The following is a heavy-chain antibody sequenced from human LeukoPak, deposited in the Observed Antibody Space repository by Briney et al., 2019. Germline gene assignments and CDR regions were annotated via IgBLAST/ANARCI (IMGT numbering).Heavy chain of an antibody. CDR2: FHPEDGET. V-gene: IGHV1-24*01. J-gene: IGHJ4*02. CDR3: ARDKPEYYYDSSGYDY. CDR1: GYTVTELS. Sequence: GASVKVSCKVSGYTVTELSMHWVRQSPGKGLEWMGGFHPEDGETIYAQKFQGRVTMTEDTSTDTAYMELSSLRSEDTAVYYCARDKPEYYYDSSGYDYWGQGTLVTVSS. D-gene: IGHD3-22*01.